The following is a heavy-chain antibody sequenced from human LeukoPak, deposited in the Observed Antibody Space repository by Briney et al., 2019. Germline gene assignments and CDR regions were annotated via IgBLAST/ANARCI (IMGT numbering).Heavy chain of an antibody. V-gene: IGHV4-4*07. CDR1: CGYISDYY. CDR3: ARESVAARTRWFDY. D-gene: IGHD5-24*01. CDR2: VQISENN. Sequence: SSETLSLTCTVFCGYISDYYWTWILQSAGKGLEWIGRVQISENNNYNPSLRSRVTLSLDTSKNQFSLRLTSVTAADTAIYYCARESVAARTRWFDYWGQGTLVTVSS. J-gene: IGHJ4*02.